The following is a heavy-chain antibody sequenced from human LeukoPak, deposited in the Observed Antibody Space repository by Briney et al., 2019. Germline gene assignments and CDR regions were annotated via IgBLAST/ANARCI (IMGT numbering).Heavy chain of an antibody. CDR2: MNPNSGNT. D-gene: IGHD6-19*01. Sequence: ASVKVSCKASGYTFTSYDINWVRQATGQGLEWMGWMNPNSGNTGYAQKFQGRVTMTRNTSISTAYMELSSLRSEDTAVYYCAREGAVAAWFDPWGQGTLVTVSS. J-gene: IGHJ5*02. CDR3: AREGAVAAWFDP. CDR1: GYTFTSYD. V-gene: IGHV1-8*01.